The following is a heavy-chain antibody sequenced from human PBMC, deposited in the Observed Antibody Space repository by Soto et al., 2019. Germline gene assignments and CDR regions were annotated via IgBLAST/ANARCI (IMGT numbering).Heavy chain of an antibody. D-gene: IGHD5-12*01. CDR1: GGSISSGDYY. V-gene: IGHV4-30-4*01. CDR2: IYYSGST. Sequence: SETLSLTCTVSGGSISSGDYYWSWIRQPPGKGLEWIGYIYYSGSTYYNPSLKSRVTISVDTSKNQFSLKLSSVTAADTAVYYCARGEYSGYGSSQPFAYWGQGTLVTVSS. CDR3: ARGEYSGYGSSQPFAY. J-gene: IGHJ4*02.